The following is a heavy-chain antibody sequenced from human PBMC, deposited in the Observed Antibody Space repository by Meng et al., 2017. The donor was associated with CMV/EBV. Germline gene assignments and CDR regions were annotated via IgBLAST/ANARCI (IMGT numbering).Heavy chain of an antibody. Sequence: SETLSLTCAVYGGSFSGYYWSWIRQPPGKGLEWIGEINHSGSTNYNPSLKSRVTISVDTSKNQFSLKLSSVTAADTAVYYCARTGYNPYYYYYGMDVWGQGTTVTVSS. D-gene: IGHD1-14*01. CDR3: ARTGYNPYYYYYGMDV. CDR2: INHSGST. CDR1: GGSFSGYY. J-gene: IGHJ6*02. V-gene: IGHV4-34*01.